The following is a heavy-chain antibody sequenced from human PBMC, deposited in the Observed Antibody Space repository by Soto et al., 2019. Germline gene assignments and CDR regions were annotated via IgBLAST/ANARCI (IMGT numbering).Heavy chain of an antibody. CDR1: GFTFSSYS. CDR3: AKKVNSGPGSQYFDY. Sequence: LRLSCAASGFTFSSYSMSWVRQAPGKGLEWVSGFRSSGDGGTTYYADSVKGRFTISRDNSKNTLFLQMNSLRAEDTAIYYCAKKVNSGPGSQYFDYWGQGTLVTVSS. V-gene: IGHV3-23*01. CDR2: FRSSGDGGTT. D-gene: IGHD3-10*01. J-gene: IGHJ4*02.